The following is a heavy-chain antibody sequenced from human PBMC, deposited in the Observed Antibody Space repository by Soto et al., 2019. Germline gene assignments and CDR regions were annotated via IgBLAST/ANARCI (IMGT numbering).Heavy chain of an antibody. Sequence: SETLSLTCTVPGGSISSSCWSWIRQPPGKGLEWIGYIYYSGSTNYNPSLKSRVTISVDTSKNQFSLKLSSVTAADTAVYYCARRGHLDWFDFWGQGTLVTGSS. CDR1: GGSISSSC. V-gene: IGHV4-59*08. CDR3: ARRGHLDWFDF. CDR2: IYYSGST. J-gene: IGHJ5*01.